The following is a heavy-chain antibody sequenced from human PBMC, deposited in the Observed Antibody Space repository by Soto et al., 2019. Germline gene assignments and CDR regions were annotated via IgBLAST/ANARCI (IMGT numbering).Heavy chain of an antibody. CDR1: GFTFSNYA. V-gene: IGHV3-23*01. CDR3: AKPTSDCSGGSCYGDFDY. CDR2: ISGSGGST. D-gene: IGHD2-15*01. Sequence: GGSLRLSCAASGFTFSNYAMSWVRQAPGKGLEWVSAISGSGGSTYYADSVKGRFTISRDNSKNTLYLQMNSLRAEDTAVYYCAKPTSDCSGGSCYGDFDYWGQGTLVTVSS. J-gene: IGHJ4*02.